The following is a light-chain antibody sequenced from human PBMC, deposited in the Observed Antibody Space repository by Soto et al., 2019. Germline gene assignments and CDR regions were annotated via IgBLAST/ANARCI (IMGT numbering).Light chain of an antibody. CDR1: QNISSN. J-gene: IGKJ1*01. Sequence: EVIMTQSPAALSVSTGERATLSCRASQNISSNLVWYQQKPGQAPRLLIYDASTRATGIPARFSGSGSGTEFTLTISSLQSEDFAAYYCQQFNMWPPWTFGQGSKVDNK. CDR2: DAS. V-gene: IGKV3-15*01. CDR3: QQFNMWPPWT.